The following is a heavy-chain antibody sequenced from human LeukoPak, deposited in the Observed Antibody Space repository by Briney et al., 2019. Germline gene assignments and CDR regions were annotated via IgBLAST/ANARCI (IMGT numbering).Heavy chain of an antibody. CDR3: AKDRGACSSTSCYYFDY. CDR2: ISDSGGIT. V-gene: IGHV3-23*01. CDR1: GFTFSSYP. D-gene: IGHD2-2*01. J-gene: IGHJ4*02. Sequence: TGGSLRLSCAASGFTFSSYPMTWVRQAPGKGPEWVSFISDSGGITYYADSVKGRFTISRDNSKNTLYLQMNSLRAEDTAVYYCAKDRGACSSTSCYYFDYWGQGTLVTVSS.